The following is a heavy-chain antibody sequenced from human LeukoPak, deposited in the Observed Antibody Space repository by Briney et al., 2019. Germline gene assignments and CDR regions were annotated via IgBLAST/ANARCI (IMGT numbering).Heavy chain of an antibody. J-gene: IGHJ4*02. CDR1: GDSIGSHY. V-gene: IGHV3-30*03. Sequence: LSLTCTVSGDSIGSHYWSWIRQPPGKGLEWVAVISYDGSNKYYADSVKGRFTISRDNSKNTLYLQMNSLRAEDTAVYYCARDDYWGQGTLVTVSS. CDR3: ARDDY. CDR2: ISYDGSNK.